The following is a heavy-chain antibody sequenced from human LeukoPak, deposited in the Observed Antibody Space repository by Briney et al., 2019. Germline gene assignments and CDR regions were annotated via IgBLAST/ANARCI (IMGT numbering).Heavy chain of an antibody. D-gene: IGHD6-19*01. CDR3: AREGDLIAVPHDALDI. J-gene: IGHJ3*02. Sequence: SETLSLTCNVSGGSIGSYYWSWIRQPPGKGLQWIGATHDSRSSNYNPSLKSRVTISIDTSKNQVSLKLSSVTAADTAVYYCAREGDLIAVPHDALDIWGPGTMVTVSS. V-gene: IGHV4-59*01. CDR1: GGSIGSYY. CDR2: THDSRSS.